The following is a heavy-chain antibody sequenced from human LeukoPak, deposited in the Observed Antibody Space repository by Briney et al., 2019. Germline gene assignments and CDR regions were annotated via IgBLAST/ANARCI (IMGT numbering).Heavy chain of an antibody. CDR2: IYYSGST. CDR1: GGSISSGGYY. CDR3: ARTYSSSWLLDY. Sequence: SQTLSLTCTVSGGSISSGGYYWSWIRQHPGKGLEWIGYIYYSGSTYYNPSLKSRVTISVDRSKNQFSLKLSSVTAADTAVYYCARTYSSSWLLDYWGQGTLVTVSS. V-gene: IGHV4-31*03. D-gene: IGHD6-13*01. J-gene: IGHJ4*02.